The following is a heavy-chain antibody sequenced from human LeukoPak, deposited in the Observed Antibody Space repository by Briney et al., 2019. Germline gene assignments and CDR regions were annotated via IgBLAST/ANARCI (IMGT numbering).Heavy chain of an antibody. CDR2: ISGSGGST. J-gene: IGHJ6*03. CDR1: GFTFSSYA. Sequence: GGSLRLSCAASGFTFSSYAMSWVRQAPGKGLEWVTAISGSGGSTYYADSVKGRFTISRDNSKNTLYLQMNSLRAEDTAVYYCAKRGYPYYYYMDVWGKGTTVTVSS. V-gene: IGHV3-23*01. CDR3: AKRGYPYYYYMDV. D-gene: IGHD1-1*01.